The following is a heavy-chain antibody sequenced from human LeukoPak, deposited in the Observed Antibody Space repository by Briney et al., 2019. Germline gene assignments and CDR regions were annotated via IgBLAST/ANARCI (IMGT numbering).Heavy chain of an antibody. CDR1: GGSISSYY. D-gene: IGHD6-19*01. CDR2: IYYSGST. Sequence: PSQTLSLTCTVSGGSISSYYWSGIRQPPGKGLEWIGYIYYSGSTNYNPSLKSRVTMSVDTSKNQFSLKLSSVTAADTAVYYCAREALIAVGDPASSGFDYWGQGTLVTVSS. V-gene: IGHV4-59*01. CDR3: AREALIAVGDPASSGFDY. J-gene: IGHJ4*02.